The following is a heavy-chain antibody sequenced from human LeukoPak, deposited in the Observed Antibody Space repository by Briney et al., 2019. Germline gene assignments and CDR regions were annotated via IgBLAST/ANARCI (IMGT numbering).Heavy chain of an antibody. Sequence: ASVTVSCKASGYTFNTYAMNWVRQAPGQGLEWMGWINTNTGNPTYAQGFTGRFVFSLDTSVSTTYLQISSLKAEDTAVYYCAREVAPGGFDYWGQGTLVTVSS. V-gene: IGHV7-4-1*02. CDR2: INTNTGNP. J-gene: IGHJ4*02. CDR3: AREVAPGGFDY. CDR1: GYTFNTYA. D-gene: IGHD3-10*01.